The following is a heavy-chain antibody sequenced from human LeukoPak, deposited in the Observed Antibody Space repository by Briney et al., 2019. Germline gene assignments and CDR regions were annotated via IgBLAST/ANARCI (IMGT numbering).Heavy chain of an antibody. CDR2: INPSGGST. J-gene: IGHJ3*02. D-gene: IGHD2-15*01. Sequence: GASVKVSCKASGYTFTSYYMHWVRQAPGQGLEWMGIINPSGGSTSYAQKFQGRVTMTRDTSTSTVYMELSSLRSEDTAVYYCARTRGARNIVVVVAATPHDAFDIWGQGTMVTVSS. CDR1: GYTFTSYY. CDR3: ARTRGARNIVVVVAATPHDAFDI. V-gene: IGHV1-46*01.